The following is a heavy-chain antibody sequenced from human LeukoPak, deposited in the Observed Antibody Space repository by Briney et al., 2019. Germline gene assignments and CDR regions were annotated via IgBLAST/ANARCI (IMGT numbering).Heavy chain of an antibody. CDR3: AGPPCSDYGDN. Sequence: GGSLRLSCAASGFTFSSYWMHWVRQAPGKGLVWVSSINSVGSSTRHADSVKGRFTISRDNANNTLYLQMNSLRAEDTAVYFCAGPPCSDYGDNWGHRTPVTVSS. V-gene: IGHV3-74*01. D-gene: IGHD3-10*01. J-gene: IGHJ4*01. CDR2: INSVGSST. CDR1: GFTFSSYW.